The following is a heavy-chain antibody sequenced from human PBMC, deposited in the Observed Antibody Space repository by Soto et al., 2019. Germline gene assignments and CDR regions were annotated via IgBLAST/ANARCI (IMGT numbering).Heavy chain of an antibody. Sequence: QVQLQQSGPGLVKPSETLSLTCTVSGCSVTSGNYYWVWIRQPPGKGREWMGNIYYGGRTNFKPSPQHRVTTSVDTSKNLGSLKLSTVTAADSAVYYCARGVGVVTVFAYGGQGTLVPASS. CDR2: IYYGGRT. CDR1: GCSVTSGNYY. V-gene: IGHV4-61*01. J-gene: IGHJ4*02. D-gene: IGHD3-3*01. CDR3: ARGVGVVTVFAY.